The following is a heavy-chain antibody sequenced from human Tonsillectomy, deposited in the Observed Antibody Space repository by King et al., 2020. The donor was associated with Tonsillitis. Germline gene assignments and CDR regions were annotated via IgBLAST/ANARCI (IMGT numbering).Heavy chain of an antibody. CDR1: GITLSRYW. Sequence: VQLVESGGGLVQPGGSLRLSCAASGITLSRYWMSWVRQAPGKGLEWVANIEHDGSEKYYVDSVKGRFTISRDNAKNSLYLQMNSLRAEDTAVYYCARSPFPGYCSSTSCPSDPHYYYNYGIDVWGRGTTVTVSS. CDR2: IEHDGSEK. D-gene: IGHD2-2*01. CDR3: ARSPFPGYCSSTSCPSDPHYYYNYGIDV. V-gene: IGHV3-7*01. J-gene: IGHJ6*02.